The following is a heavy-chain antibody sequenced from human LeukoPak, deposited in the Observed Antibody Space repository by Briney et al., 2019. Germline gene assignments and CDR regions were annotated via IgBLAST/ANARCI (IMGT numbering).Heavy chain of an antibody. CDR2: INPSGGST. J-gene: IGHJ3*02. CDR3: ARDLAMGIDSDAFDI. CDR1: GYTFTSYY. D-gene: IGHD6-19*01. V-gene: IGHV1-46*01. Sequence: ASVKVSCKASGYTFTSYYMHWVRQAPGQGLEWMGIINPSGGSTSYAQKFQGRVTMTRDTSTSTVYMELSSLRSEDTAVYYCARDLAMGIDSDAFDIWGQGTMVTASS.